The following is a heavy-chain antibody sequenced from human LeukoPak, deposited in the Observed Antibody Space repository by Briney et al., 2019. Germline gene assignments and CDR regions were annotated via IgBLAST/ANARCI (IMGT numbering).Heavy chain of an antibody. D-gene: IGHD1-1*01. Sequence: GGSLRLSCAASEFTFTTYGMHWVRQAPGKGLEWVAFIYYDGSNIYYADYVKGRFTISRDISKNTLYLQMDSLRAEDTAIYYCARDWKANSFDYWGQGTLVTVSS. CDR2: IYYDGSNI. CDR3: ARDWKANSFDY. V-gene: IGHV3-33*01. CDR1: EFTFTTYG. J-gene: IGHJ4*02.